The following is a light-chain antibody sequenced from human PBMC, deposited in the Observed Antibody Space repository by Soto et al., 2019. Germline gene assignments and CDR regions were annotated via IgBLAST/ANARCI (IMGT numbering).Light chain of an antibody. CDR1: HDIGNS. Sequence: DLQMTQSPPSLSASVGDRVTVTCRVSHDIGNSLAWYQQRPGKSPRLLIYDASTLQSGLTARFSGNGSGTDFTLVISNLRPEDVATYYCQKYDSDPLTFGGGTKVEVK. CDR2: DAS. V-gene: IGKV1-27*01. J-gene: IGKJ4*01. CDR3: QKYDSDPLT.